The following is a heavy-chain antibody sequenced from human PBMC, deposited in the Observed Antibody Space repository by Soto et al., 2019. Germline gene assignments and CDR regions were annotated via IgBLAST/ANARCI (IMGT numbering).Heavy chain of an antibody. CDR2: ISYDGSNK. V-gene: IGHV3-30*18. Sequence: GGSLRLSCAASGFTFSSYGMHWVRQAPGKGLEWVAVISYDGSNKYYADSVKGRFTISRDNSKNTLYLQMNSLRAEDTAVYYCAKDLGHRVRGVMNQNFFDYWGQGTLVTVSS. CDR1: GFTFSSYG. J-gene: IGHJ4*02. CDR3: AKDLGHRVRGVMNQNFFDY. D-gene: IGHD3-10*01.